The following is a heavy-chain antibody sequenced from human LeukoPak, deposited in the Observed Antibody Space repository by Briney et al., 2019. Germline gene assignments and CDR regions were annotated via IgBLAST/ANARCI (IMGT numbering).Heavy chain of an antibody. CDR2: ISGSADST. CDR3: SPFDY. Sequence: PGGSLRLSCAASGFTFSSYAMSWVRQAPGKGLEWVSAISGSADSTNYADSVKGRFTISRDNAKNSLYLQMNSLRDEDTAVYYCSPFDYWGQGTLVTVSS. J-gene: IGHJ4*02. CDR1: GFTFSSYA. V-gene: IGHV3-23*01.